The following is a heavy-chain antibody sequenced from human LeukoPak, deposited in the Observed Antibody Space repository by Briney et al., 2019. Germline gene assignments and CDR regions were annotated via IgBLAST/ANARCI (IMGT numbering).Heavy chain of an antibody. CDR3: YCVWGSYRYPDPFDY. D-gene: IGHD3-16*02. J-gene: IGHJ4*02. Sequence: GGSLRLSCAASGFTFSSYAMSWVRQAPGKGLEWVSAISGSGGSTYYADSVKGRFTISRDNSKNTLYLQMNSLRAEDTAVYYCYCVWGSYRYPDPFDYWGQGTLVTVSS. CDR1: GFTFSSYA. V-gene: IGHV3-23*01. CDR2: ISGSGGST.